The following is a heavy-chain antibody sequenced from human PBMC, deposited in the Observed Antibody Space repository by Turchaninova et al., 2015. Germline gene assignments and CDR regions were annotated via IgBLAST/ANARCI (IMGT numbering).Heavy chain of an antibody. Sequence: QITLKESGPTLVKPTQTLPLTCTCSGFSPSTRGVGVGGIRPPPGKALGWLAFIYWDDDKRFSPSLKSRLTITKDTAKNHVVLTMTNMDPVDTATYYCARGHTDGSSWFYNWFGPWGQGTLVTVSS. CDR1: GFSPSTRGVG. D-gene: IGHD6-13*01. J-gene: IGHJ5*02. V-gene: IGHV2-5*02. CDR3: ARGHTDGSSWFYNWFGP. CDR2: IYWDDDK.